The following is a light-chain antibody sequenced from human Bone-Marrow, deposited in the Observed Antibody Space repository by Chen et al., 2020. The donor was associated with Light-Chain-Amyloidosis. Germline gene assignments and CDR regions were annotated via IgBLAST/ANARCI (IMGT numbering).Light chain of an antibody. CDR1: NIGSTS. V-gene: IGLV3-21*02. CDR2: DDS. J-gene: IGLJ3*02. Sequence: SYVLPQPSPVSVAPGQTATITCGGNNIGSTSVHLYQQPPGQAPLLVVYDDSDRPSGIPERLSGSNSGNTATLTISRVDAGDEADYYCQVWARSSDRPVFGGGTKLTVL. CDR3: QVWARSSDRPV.